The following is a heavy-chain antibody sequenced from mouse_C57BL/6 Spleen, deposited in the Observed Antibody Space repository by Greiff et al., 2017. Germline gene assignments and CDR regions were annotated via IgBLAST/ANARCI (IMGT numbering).Heavy chain of an antibody. D-gene: IGHD4-1*01. J-gene: IGHJ2*01. Sequence: QVQLQQSGAELARPGASVKMSCKASGYTFTSYTMHWVKQRPGQGLEWIGYINPSSGSTKYNQKFKDKATLTADKSSSTAYMQLSSLTSEDSAVYYCAREGTGTGNFDYWGQGTTPTVSS. CDR2: INPSSGST. CDR1: GYTFTSYT. V-gene: IGHV1-4*01. CDR3: AREGTGTGNFDY.